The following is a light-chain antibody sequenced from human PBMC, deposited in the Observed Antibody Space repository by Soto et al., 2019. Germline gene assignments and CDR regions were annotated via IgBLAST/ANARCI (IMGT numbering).Light chain of an antibody. CDR2: GAS. Sequence: EIVFTQSPGTLSLSPGEGATLSCRASQSIGGNFLAWYQQRRGQAPRLLIHGASNRATGIPDRFSGSGSGTDFTLTITRLEPEDFAVYYCQQYGGSPRTFGQGTKV. CDR3: QQYGGSPRT. CDR1: QSIGGNF. V-gene: IGKV3-20*01. J-gene: IGKJ1*01.